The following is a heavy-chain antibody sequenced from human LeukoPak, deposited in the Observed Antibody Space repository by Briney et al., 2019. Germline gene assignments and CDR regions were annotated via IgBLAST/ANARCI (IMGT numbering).Heavy chain of an antibody. CDR1: GYSFTNYW. J-gene: IGHJ4*02. Sequence: GESLKISCKGSGYSFTNYWIGWVRQMPGKGLEWMGIIYPGDSDTRYSPSFQGQVTISADKSISTAYLQWSSLKASDTAMYYCARRAYGATPDLWTFDYWGQGTLVTVSS. CDR2: IYPGDSDT. D-gene: IGHD4-17*01. V-gene: IGHV5-51*01. CDR3: ARRAYGATPDLWTFDY.